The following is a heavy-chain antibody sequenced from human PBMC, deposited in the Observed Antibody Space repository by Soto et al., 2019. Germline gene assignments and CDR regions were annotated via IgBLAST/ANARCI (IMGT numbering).Heavy chain of an antibody. D-gene: IGHD1-1*01. CDR1: GGSVSSGVYY. CDR3: ARGADAYKNGY. Sequence: QVQLQESGPGLVKPSETLSLTCTVSGGSVSSGVYYWTWIRQPPGKGLEWIGFIHYSGSINYNPSLKCRVTYSVDTSKNQFSLKLSSVTAADTAVYYCARGADAYKNGYWGQGTLVTVSS. J-gene: IGHJ4*02. CDR2: IHYSGSI. V-gene: IGHV4-61*08.